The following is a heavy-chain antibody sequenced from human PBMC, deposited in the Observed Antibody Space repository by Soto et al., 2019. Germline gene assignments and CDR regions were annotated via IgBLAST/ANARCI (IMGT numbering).Heavy chain of an antibody. CDR1: GFTFSSYG. D-gene: IGHD5-18*01. V-gene: IGHV3-30*18. J-gene: IGHJ6*02. CDR2: ISYDGTDK. Sequence: QVQLVESGGGVLQPGRSLRLSCAASGFTFSSYGIHWVRQAPGKGLEWVALISYDGTDKYYADSVKGRFTISRDNSKNTLYLQMSSLGPKDTAVYYCVKERYAQLWLEDYGMDVWGQGTTVTV. CDR3: VKERYAQLWLEDYGMDV.